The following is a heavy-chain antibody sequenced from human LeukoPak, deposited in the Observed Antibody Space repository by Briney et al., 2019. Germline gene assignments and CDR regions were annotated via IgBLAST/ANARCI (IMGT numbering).Heavy chain of an antibody. CDR1: GGTFSSYA. Sequence: SVKVSCKASGGTFSSYAISWVRQAPGQGLEWMGGIIPIFGTANYAQKFQGRVTITADESTSTAYMELSSLRSEDTAVSYCARGGAAAGTGSYYYYYMDVWGKGTTVTVSS. CDR2: IIPIFGTA. V-gene: IGHV1-69*13. CDR3: ARGGAAAGTGSYYYYYMDV. J-gene: IGHJ6*03. D-gene: IGHD6-13*01.